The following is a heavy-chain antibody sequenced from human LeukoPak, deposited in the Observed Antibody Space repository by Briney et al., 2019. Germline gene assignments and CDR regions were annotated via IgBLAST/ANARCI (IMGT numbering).Heavy chain of an antibody. V-gene: IGHV1-69*13. D-gene: IGHD2-8*01. Sequence: VKVSCKASGGTFSSYAISWVRQAPGQGLEWMGGIIPIFGTANYAQKFQGRVTITADESTSTAYMELSSLRSEDTAVYYCARGRDGLYYYYYYMDVWGKGTTVTISS. CDR2: IIPIFGTA. CDR3: ARGRDGLYYYYYYMDV. CDR1: GGTFSSYA. J-gene: IGHJ6*03.